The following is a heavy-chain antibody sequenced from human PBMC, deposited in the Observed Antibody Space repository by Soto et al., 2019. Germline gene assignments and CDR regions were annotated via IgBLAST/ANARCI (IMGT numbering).Heavy chain of an antibody. CDR1: GGTFSSYA. CDR2: IIPIFGTA. D-gene: IGHD5-18*01. J-gene: IGHJ4*02. V-gene: IGHV1-69*13. CDR3: ARKVRGYSYGYYFDY. Sequence: SVKVSCKASGGTFSSYAISWVRQAPGQGLEWMGGIIPIFGTANYAQKFQGRVTITADESTSTAYMELSSLRSEDTAVYYCARKVRGYSYGYYFDYWGQGTLVTVSS.